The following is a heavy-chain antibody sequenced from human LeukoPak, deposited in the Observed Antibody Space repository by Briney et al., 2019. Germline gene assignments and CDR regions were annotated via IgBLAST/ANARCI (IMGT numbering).Heavy chain of an antibody. Sequence: GGSLRLSCAASGFTFDDYAMHWVRQAPGKGLEWVSGINNSGGSTYYADSVKGRFTISRDNAKNSLYLQMNSLRAEDTAVYYCARDSSAYSYGLYYFDYWGQGTLVTVSS. V-gene: IGHV3-20*04. CDR1: GFTFDDYA. CDR3: ARDSSAYSYGLYYFDY. J-gene: IGHJ4*02. CDR2: INNSGGST. D-gene: IGHD5-18*01.